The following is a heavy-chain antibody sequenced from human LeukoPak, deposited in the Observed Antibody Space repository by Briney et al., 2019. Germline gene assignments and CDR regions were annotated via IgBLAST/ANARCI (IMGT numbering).Heavy chain of an antibody. Sequence: HSGGSLRLSCEPSGLILRGHAMSWVRQAPGKGLEWVSGIGDSGEIERYADSVKGRFTISRDNFRNTVYLEMRSLRPEDTAVYYCAKGYSSVWTPFDYWGQGTQVTVSS. V-gene: IGHV3-23*01. CDR1: GLILRGHA. J-gene: IGHJ4*02. CDR3: AKGYSSVWTPFDY. D-gene: IGHD5/OR15-5a*01. CDR2: IGDSGEIE.